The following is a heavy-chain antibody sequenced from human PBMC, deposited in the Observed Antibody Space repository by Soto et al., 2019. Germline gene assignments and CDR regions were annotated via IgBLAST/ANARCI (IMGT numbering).Heavy chain of an antibody. CDR3: AREGEETQLVREYYDGMDV. D-gene: IGHD6-13*01. J-gene: IGHJ6*02. CDR2: IIPIFGTA. CDR1: GGTFSSYA. V-gene: IGHV1-69*01. Sequence: QVQLVQSGAEVKKPGSSVKVSCKASGGTFSSYAISWVRQAPGQGLEWMGGIIPIFGTANYAQKFQGRVTMTAYESTSTDYIELSSLRSEDTAVYYCAREGEETQLVREYYDGMDVWGQGTTVTVSS.